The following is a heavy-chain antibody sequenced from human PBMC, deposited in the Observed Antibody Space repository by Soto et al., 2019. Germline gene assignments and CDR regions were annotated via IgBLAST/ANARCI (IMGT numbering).Heavy chain of an antibody. Sequence: SVTVSCQASGGTFSSYAISWVRQAPGQGLEWMGGIIPIFGTANYAQKFQGRVTITADESTSTAYMELSSLRSEDTAVYYCARGARPRSYYFDYWGQGTLVTVSS. J-gene: IGHJ4*02. CDR1: GGTFSSYA. D-gene: IGHD6-6*01. CDR3: ARGARPRSYYFDY. CDR2: IIPIFGTA. V-gene: IGHV1-69*13.